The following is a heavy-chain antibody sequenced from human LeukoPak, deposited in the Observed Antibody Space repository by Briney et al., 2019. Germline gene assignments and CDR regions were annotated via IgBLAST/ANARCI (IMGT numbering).Heavy chain of an antibody. CDR2: ISAYNGNT. Sequence: ASVKVSCKASGYTFTSYGISWVRQAPGQGLEWMGWISAYNGNTNYAQKLQGRVTMTTDTSTSTAYMELSSLRSEDTAVYYCARGLLRYFDWLLLYWGQGTLVTVSS. J-gene: IGHJ4*02. V-gene: IGHV1-18*01. D-gene: IGHD3-9*01. CDR1: GYTFTSYG. CDR3: ARGLLRYFDWLLLY.